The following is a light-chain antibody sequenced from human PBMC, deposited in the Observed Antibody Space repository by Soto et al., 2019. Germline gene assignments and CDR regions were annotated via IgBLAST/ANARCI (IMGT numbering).Light chain of an antibody. CDR1: QSIGTY. Sequence: EIVLTQSPATLSVSPGEGVTLSCRASQSIGTYLAWYRQKPGQAPRLLIYDTSNRATGTPDRFSGRGSGTDFTLTISSLEPEDFAVYYCQHRLNWPWTFGQGTKVEIK. CDR3: QHRLNWPWT. J-gene: IGKJ1*01. V-gene: IGKV3-11*01. CDR2: DTS.